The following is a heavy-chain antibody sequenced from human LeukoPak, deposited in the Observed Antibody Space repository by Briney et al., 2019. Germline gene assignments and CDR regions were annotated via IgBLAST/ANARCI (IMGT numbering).Heavy chain of an antibody. CDR1: GGSISSGNYY. D-gene: IGHD2-21*02. Sequence: SETLSLTCTVSGGSISSGNYYWSWIRQPPGKGLEWIGNFYNSVITNYNPSLKSRVTMSLDTSKNQFSLKLNSVTAADTALYYCAKDAVTPIYYYMAVWGKGTTVIVS. CDR2: FYNSVIT. J-gene: IGHJ6*03. CDR3: AKDAVTPIYYYMAV. V-gene: IGHV4-61*01.